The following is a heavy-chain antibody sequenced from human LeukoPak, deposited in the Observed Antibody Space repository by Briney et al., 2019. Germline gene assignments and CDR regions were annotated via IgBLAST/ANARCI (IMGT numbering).Heavy chain of an antibody. D-gene: IGHD2-2*02. V-gene: IGHV4-34*01. CDR1: GGSFSGYY. CDR2: TNHSGST. J-gene: IGHJ4*02. Sequence: PSETLSLTCAVYGGSFSGYYWSWIRQPPGKGLEWIGETNHSGSTNYNPSLKSRVTISVDTSKNQFSLKLSSVTAADTAVYYCASSPRRYCSSTSCYTGYYFDYWGQGTLVTVSS. CDR3: ASSPRRYCSSTSCYTGYYFDY.